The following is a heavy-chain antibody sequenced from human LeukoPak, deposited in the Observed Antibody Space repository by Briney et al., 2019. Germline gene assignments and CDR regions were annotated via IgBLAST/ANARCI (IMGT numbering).Heavy chain of an antibody. V-gene: IGHV3-48*02. D-gene: IGHD5-12*01. CDR2: ISSSSSII. CDR1: GFTFSSYS. CDR3: ARVVSGYGLDY. Sequence: PGGSLRLSCAASGFTFSSYSMNWVRQAPGKGLEWVSYISSSSSIIYYADSVKGRFTISRDNAKNSLYLQMNSLRDGDTAVYYCARVVSGYGLDYWGQGTLVTVSS. J-gene: IGHJ4*02.